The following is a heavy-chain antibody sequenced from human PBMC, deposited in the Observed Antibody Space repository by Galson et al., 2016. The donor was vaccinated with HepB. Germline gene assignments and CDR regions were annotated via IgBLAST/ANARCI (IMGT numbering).Heavy chain of an antibody. V-gene: IGHV4-39*01. D-gene: IGHD3-10*01. CDR2: IHYSGST. J-gene: IGHJ6*03. Sequence: TLSLTCTVSGDSISSSSYYWGWIRQPPGKGLEWIGSIHYSGSTYYNPSLKSRVTVSVDTSKNQFALRLSSVTAADMAMYYCARHVGPDEMVRGVYYYMDVWGKGTTVTVSS. CDR1: GDSISSSSYY. CDR3: ARHVGPDEMVRGVYYYMDV.